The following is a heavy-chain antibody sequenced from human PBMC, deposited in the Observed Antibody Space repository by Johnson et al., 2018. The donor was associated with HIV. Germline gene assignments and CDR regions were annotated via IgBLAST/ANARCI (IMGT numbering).Heavy chain of an antibody. Sequence: VQVVESGGGLVQPGGSLRLSCAASGFTFGSYAMSWVRQAPGKGLEWVSIISGSGDATYYADSVKGRFTISRDNAKNTLFLQMNSLRAEDTAVYYCARASDSYCSADCYGDGFQISDQGTKVIVSS. J-gene: IGHJ3*02. CDR3: ARASDSYCSADCYGDGFQI. D-gene: IGHD2-21*02. V-gene: IGHV3-23*04. CDR2: ISGSGDAT. CDR1: GFTFGSYA.